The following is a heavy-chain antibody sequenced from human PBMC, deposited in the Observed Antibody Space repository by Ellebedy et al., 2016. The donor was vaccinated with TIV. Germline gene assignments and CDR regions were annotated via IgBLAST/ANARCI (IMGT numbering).Heavy chain of an antibody. D-gene: IGHD3-16*01. Sequence: MPSETLSLTCTVSGGSINNYYWSWLRQPPGKGLEWVGYISSSGSTNYNPSLKSRVTISVDTSNNQFSLKLSSITAADTAVYYCARRRLGIGDDSWGQGTLVTVSS. V-gene: IGHV4-4*08. CDR1: GGSINNYY. CDR3: ARRRLGIGDDS. J-gene: IGHJ4*02. CDR2: ISSSGST.